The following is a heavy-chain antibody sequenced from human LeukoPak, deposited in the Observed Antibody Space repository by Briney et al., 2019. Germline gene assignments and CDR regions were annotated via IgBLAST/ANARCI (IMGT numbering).Heavy chain of an antibody. D-gene: IGHD2-15*01. V-gene: IGHV4-4*07. CDR1: GGFISTYY. CDR3: TRRPYCSGGSCYGTGAWFDP. Sequence: SETLSLTCTVSGGFISTYYWSWIRQPAGKGLEWIGRIYTSGSTNYNPSLKSRVTMSVDTSKNQFSLKLSSVTAADTAVYYCTRRPYCSGGSCYGTGAWFDPWGQGTLVTVSS. CDR2: IYTSGST. J-gene: IGHJ5*02.